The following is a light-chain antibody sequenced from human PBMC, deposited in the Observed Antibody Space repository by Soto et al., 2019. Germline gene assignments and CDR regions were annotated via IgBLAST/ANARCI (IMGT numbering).Light chain of an antibody. CDR3: SSYTTSNTRQIV. CDR2: DVT. Sequence: QPASVSGSPGQSITISCTGTSSDVGGYNYVSWYQHHPGKAPKLIIYDVTNRPSGVSNPFSGSKSGNTASLTISGLQPEDEADYYSSSYTTSNTRQIVFGTGTKLTVL. J-gene: IGLJ1*01. CDR1: SSDVGGYNY. V-gene: IGLV2-14*03.